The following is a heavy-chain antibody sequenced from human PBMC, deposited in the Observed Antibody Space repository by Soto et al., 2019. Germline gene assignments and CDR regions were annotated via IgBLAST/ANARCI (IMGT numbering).Heavy chain of an antibody. V-gene: IGHV1-3*01. CDR2: INAGNGNT. CDR1: GDTFSSYA. CDR3: ARDPVDGYAFFDS. J-gene: IGHJ5*02. Sequence: GASAKVSSTASGDTFSSYAMHWARQAPGQRLEWMGWINAGNGNTKYSQKFQGRVTITRDTSASTAYMELSSLRSEDTAVYWCARDPVDGYAFFDSWGQGALVTVSS. D-gene: IGHD5-12*01.